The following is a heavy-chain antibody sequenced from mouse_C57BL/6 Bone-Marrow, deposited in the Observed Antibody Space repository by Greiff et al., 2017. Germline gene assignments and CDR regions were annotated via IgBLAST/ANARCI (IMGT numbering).Heavy chain of an antibody. CDR3: ARDGKKDYFDY. V-gene: IGHV2-2*01. CDR1: GFSLTSYG. CDR2: IWSGGST. D-gene: IGHD2-1*01. J-gene: IGHJ2*01. Sequence: QVQLKESGPGLVQPSQSLSITCTVSGFSLTSYGVHWVRQSPGKGLEWLGVIWSGGSTDYNAAFISRLSISKDNSKSQVFFKMNSLQDDDTAIYYCARDGKKDYFDYWGQGTTLTVSS.